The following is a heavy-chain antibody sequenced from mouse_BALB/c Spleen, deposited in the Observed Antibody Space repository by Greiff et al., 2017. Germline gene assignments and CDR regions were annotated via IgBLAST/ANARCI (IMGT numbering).Heavy chain of an antibody. D-gene: IGHD2-4*01. Sequence: QVQLKQPGAELVKPGASVKLSCKASGYTFTSYWMHWVKQRPGQGLEWIGEINPSNGRTNYNEKFKSKATLTVDKSSSTAYMQLSSLTSEDSAVYYCARGDDYDYAMDYWGQGTSVTVSS. J-gene: IGHJ4*01. CDR2: INPSNGRT. CDR3: ARGDDYDYAMDY. CDR1: GYTFTSYW. V-gene: IGHV1S81*02.